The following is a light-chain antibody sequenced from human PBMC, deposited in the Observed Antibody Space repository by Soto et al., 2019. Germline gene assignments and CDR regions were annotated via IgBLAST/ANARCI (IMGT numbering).Light chain of an antibody. J-gene: IGKJ4*01. Sequence: EIVMTQSPATLSVSPGERATLACRASQRVNSNLACYQQKPGQAPRLLIYGPSTRATGIPARFSGSGSGTEFTLTISSLQSEDFAVYYCQQYNNWPLLFGGGTKVEIK. CDR2: GPS. CDR3: QQYNNWPLL. V-gene: IGKV3-15*01. CDR1: QRVNSN.